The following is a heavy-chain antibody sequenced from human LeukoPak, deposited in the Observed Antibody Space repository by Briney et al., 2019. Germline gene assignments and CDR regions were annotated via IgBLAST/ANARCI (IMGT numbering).Heavy chain of an antibody. CDR1: GGSISSYY. Sequence: SETLSLTCTVSGGSISSYYWSWIRQPPGKGLEWIGCIYYSGSTNYNPSLKSRVTISVDTSKNQFSLKLSSVTAADTAVYYCARSPVCGGDCYLRRAFDIWGQGTMVTVSS. J-gene: IGHJ3*02. V-gene: IGHV4-59*01. CDR3: ARSPVCGGDCYLRRAFDI. D-gene: IGHD2-21*02. CDR2: IYYSGST.